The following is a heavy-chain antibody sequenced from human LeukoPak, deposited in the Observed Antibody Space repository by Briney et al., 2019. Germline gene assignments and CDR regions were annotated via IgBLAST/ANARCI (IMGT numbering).Heavy chain of an antibody. J-gene: IGHJ4*02. CDR3: TRGGVDY. D-gene: IGHD3-16*01. CDR1: GFTFSNYW. Sequence: PGGSLRLSCAASGFTFSNYWMHWVRQAPGKGLVWVSRINSDGGTTTHADSVKGRFTISRDNAKNTVYLQMNSLRAEDTAVYYCTRGGVDYWGQGTLVTVSS. V-gene: IGHV3-74*01. CDR2: INSDGGTT.